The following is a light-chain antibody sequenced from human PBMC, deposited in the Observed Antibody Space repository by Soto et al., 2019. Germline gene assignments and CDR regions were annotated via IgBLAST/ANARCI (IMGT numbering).Light chain of an antibody. CDR1: QSVSSRY. CDR3: QQRSNWPPIT. CDR2: GAS. V-gene: IGKV3D-20*02. J-gene: IGKJ5*01. Sequence: DIVLTQSPGTLFLSPGERANLSCRASQSVSSRYLAWYQQNPGQAPRLLIYGASTRATGIPARFSGSGSGTEFTLTISSLQSEDFAVYYCQQRSNWPPITFGQGTRLEIK.